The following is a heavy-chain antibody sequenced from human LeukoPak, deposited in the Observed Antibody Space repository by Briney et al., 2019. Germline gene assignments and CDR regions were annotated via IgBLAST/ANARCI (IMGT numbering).Heavy chain of an antibody. CDR3: ATTTFFDY. CDR2: IYYSGST. Sequence: SETLSLTCTVSGGSISSSSYSWGWIRQPPGKGLEWIGSIYYSGSTYYNPSLKSRVTISVDTSKNQFSLKLSSVTAADTAVYYCATTTFFDYWGQGTLVTVSS. CDR1: GGSISSSSYS. V-gene: IGHV4-39*01. D-gene: IGHD4-17*01. J-gene: IGHJ4*02.